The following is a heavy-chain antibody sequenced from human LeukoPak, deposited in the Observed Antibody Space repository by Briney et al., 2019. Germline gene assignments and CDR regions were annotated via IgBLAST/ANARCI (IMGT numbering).Heavy chain of an antibody. D-gene: IGHD2/OR15-2a*01. V-gene: IGHV4-61*05. CDR3: ARSQNPGYFQH. CDR1: GGXISSSSSH. CDR2: IYYRGST. Sequence: PSETLSLTCIVSGGXISSSSSHWGWIRQPPGKGLEWIGYIYYRGSTNYNPSLKSRVTISVDTSKNQFSLKLSSVTAADTAVYYCARSQNPGYFQHWGQGTLVTVSS. J-gene: IGHJ1*01.